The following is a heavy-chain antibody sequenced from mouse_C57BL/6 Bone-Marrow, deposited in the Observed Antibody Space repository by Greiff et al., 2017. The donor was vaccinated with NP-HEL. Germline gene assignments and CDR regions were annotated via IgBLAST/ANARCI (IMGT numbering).Heavy chain of an antibody. J-gene: IGHJ2*01. V-gene: IGHV5-17*01. CDR3: ARMSTTGEGAFDY. D-gene: IGHD2-4*01. CDR1: GFTFSDYG. CDR2: ISSGSSTI. Sequence: EVKLVESGGGLVKPGGSLKLSCAASGFTFSDYGMHWVRQAPEKGLEWVAYISSGSSTIYYADTVKGRFTISRDNATNTLFLQMTSRRSEDTAMYYCARMSTTGEGAFDYWGQGTTLTVSS.